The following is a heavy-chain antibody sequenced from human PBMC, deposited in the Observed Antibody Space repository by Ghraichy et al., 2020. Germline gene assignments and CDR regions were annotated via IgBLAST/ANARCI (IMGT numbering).Heavy chain of an antibody. V-gene: IGHV3-23*01. J-gene: IGHJ4*02. D-gene: IGHD6-13*01. Sequence: GGSLRLSCAASGFTFSSYAMSWVRQAPGKGLEWVSAISGSGGSTYYADSVKGRFTISRDNSKNTLYLQMNSLRAEDTAVYYCAKAGIGSSWYSGYFDYWGQGTLVTVSS. CDR1: GFTFSSYA. CDR3: AKAGIGSSWYSGYFDY. CDR2: ISGSGGST.